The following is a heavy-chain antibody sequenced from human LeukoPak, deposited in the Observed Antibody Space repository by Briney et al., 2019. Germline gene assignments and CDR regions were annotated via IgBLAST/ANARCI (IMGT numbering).Heavy chain of an antibody. CDR3: AGDYGDSPRFDY. CDR1: GFTFSSYA. Sequence: GGSLRLSCAASGFTFSSYAMHWVRQAPGKGLEWVAVISYDGSNKYYADSVEGRFTISRDNSKNTLYLQMNSLRAEDTAVYYCAGDYGDSPRFDYWGQGTLVTVSS. D-gene: IGHD4-17*01. J-gene: IGHJ4*02. V-gene: IGHV3-30*04. CDR2: ISYDGSNK.